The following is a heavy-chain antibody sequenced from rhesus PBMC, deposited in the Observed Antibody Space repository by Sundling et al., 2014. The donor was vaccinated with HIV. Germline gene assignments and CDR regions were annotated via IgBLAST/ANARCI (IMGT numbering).Heavy chain of an antibody. Sequence: EAQLVESGGGVVQPGGSLRLSCAASGFTFDDYAMHWVRQVPGKGLEWVSGISWDGDFTYYVDSVKGRFTISRDNAKNSLYLEMDSLRPEDTALYYCATSTLQYLDFLLRGGLDSWGQGSSSPSPQ. CDR1: GFTFDDYA. CDR2: ISWDGDFT. D-gene: IGHD3-3*01. CDR3: ATSTLQYLDFLLRGGLDS. J-gene: IGHJ6*01. V-gene: IGHV3-67*01.